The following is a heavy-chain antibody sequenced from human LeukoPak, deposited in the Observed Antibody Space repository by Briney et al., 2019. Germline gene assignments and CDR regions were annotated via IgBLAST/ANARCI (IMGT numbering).Heavy chain of an antibody. CDR2: ITSSGDKK. J-gene: IGHJ4*02. D-gene: IGHD5-12*01. CDR3: TPQSSGYAY. Sequence: GGSLRLSCAASGITFSVYNMNWVRQAPGKGLEWVSAITSSGDKKYSADSVKGRFTIFRDNAKNLLFLQMDRLTVEDTAVYYCTPQSSGYAYWGQGTLVTVSS. CDR1: GITFSVYN. V-gene: IGHV3-21*01.